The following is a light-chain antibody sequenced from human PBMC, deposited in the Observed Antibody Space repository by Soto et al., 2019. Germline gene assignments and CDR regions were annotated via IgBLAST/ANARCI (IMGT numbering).Light chain of an antibody. CDR3: LLSYNAARV. CDR2: DTS. J-gene: IGLJ2*01. Sequence: QAVVTQEPSLTVSPGGTVTLTCGSSTGAVTSNHHPYWYQQKAGQAPRTLIYDTSNKHSWTPDRFSGSLLGDTAALTLSGAQPEDEAQYYCLLSYNAARVFGGGTKLTVL. V-gene: IGLV7-46*01. CDR1: TGAVTSNHH.